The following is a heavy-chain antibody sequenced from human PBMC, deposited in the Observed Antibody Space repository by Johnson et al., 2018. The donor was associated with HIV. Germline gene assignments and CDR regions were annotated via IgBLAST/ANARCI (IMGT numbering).Heavy chain of an antibody. J-gene: IGHJ3*02. CDR2: ISYDGSNK. D-gene: IGHD6-13*01. CDR1: GFTFSSYA. V-gene: IGHV3-30*04. Sequence: VQLVESGGGVVQPGRSLRLSCAASGFTFSSYAMHWVRQAPGKGLEWVAVISYDGSNKYYADSVKGRFTISRDNSKNTLYLQMNSLRAEDTALYYCARERRSSNTWYVRDAFDIWGQGTMVTVSS. CDR3: ARERRSSNTWYVRDAFDI.